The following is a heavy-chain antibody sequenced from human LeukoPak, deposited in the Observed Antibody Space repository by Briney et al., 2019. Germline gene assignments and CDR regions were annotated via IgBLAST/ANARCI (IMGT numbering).Heavy chain of an antibody. D-gene: IGHD2-15*01. J-gene: IGHJ6*03. CDR3: ARGYCSGGSCYSYYYYNYMDV. Sequence: KPSETLSLTCTVSGGSISSSSYYWGWIRQPPGRGLEWIGSIHYSGSTNYNPSLKSRVTISVDTYKNQFSLKLSSVTAADTAVYYCARGYCSGGSCYSYYYYNYMDVWGKGTTVTVSS. CDR1: GGSISSSSYY. V-gene: IGHV4-39*07. CDR2: IHYSGST.